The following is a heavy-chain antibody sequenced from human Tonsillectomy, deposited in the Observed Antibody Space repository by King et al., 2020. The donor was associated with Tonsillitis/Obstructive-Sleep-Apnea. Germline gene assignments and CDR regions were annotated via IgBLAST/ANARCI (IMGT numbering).Heavy chain of an antibody. J-gene: IGHJ3*02. CDR1: GGSISSSSYY. CDR3: ARRGIAVAFDAFDI. CDR2: IYYSGST. D-gene: IGHD6-19*01. V-gene: IGHV4-39*01. Sequence: LQLQESGPGLVKPSETLSLTCTVSGGSISSSSYYWGWIRQPPGQGLEWIGSIYYSGSTYYNPSLKSRVTISVDTSKNQFSLKLSSVTAADTAVYYCARRGIAVAFDAFDIWGQGTMVTVSS.